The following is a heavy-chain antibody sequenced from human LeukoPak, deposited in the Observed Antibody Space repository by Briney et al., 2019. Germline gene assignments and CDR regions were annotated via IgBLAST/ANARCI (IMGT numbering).Heavy chain of an antibody. CDR3: AKDRIAAAGTCFDY. V-gene: IGHV3-23*01. J-gene: IGHJ4*02. D-gene: IGHD6-13*01. Sequence: GGSLRLSCAASGFTFSSYAMSWVRQAPGKGLEWVSAMSGSGGSTCYADSVKCRCTMSRDDSKNTLYLQMNSLRAEDTAVYYCAKDRIAAAGTCFDYWGQGTLVTVSS. CDR2: MSGSGGST. CDR1: GFTFSSYA.